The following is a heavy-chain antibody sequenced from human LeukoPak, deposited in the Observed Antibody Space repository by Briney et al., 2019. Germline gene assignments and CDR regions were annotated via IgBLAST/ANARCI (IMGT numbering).Heavy chain of an antibody. J-gene: IGHJ6*02. V-gene: IGHV3-15*01. CDR3: ITDLMDV. Sequence: GGSLRLSCAASGFNFRNAWMSWVRQAPGKGLEWVGRIKRKSEGGTTDYAAPVKGRFTISRDDSKNTVYLQMSSLKIEDTAVYYCITDLMDVWGQGTTVTVSS. CDR1: GFNFRNAW. CDR2: IKRKSEGGTT.